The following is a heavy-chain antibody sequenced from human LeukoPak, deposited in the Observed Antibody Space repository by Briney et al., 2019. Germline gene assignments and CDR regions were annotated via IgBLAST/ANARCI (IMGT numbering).Heavy chain of an antibody. D-gene: IGHD5-12*01. J-gene: IGHJ4*02. CDR1: GFTFSSYS. CDR2: INSSSSRYI. Sequence: GGSLRLSCAASGFTFSSYSMNWVRQALGKGLEWVSSINSSSSRYIYYADSVKGRFTISRDNAKNSLYLQINSLRAEDTAVYYCARDASVPPSGYDQLDCWGQGTLVTVSS. CDR3: ARDASVPPSGYDQLDC. V-gene: IGHV3-21*01.